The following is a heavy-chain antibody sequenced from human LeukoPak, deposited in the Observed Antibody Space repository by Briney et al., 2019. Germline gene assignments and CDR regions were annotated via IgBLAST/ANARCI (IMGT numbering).Heavy chain of an antibody. J-gene: IGHJ4*02. CDR3: SGELYPLIDY. Sequence: SETLSLTCTVSGGSISSGDYCWSWIRQPPGQGLEWIGYICYSGSIYYNPSLKSRVTISIDTSKNQFSLKLSSVTAADTAMYYCSGELYPLIDYWGQGTLVTVSS. CDR1: GGSISSGDYC. V-gene: IGHV4-30-4*01. CDR2: ICYSGSI. D-gene: IGHD3-10*01.